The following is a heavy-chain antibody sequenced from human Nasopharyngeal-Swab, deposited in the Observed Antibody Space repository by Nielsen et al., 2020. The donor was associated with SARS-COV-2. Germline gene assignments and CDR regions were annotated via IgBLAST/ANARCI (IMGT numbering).Heavy chain of an antibody. CDR2: ISYDGTNK. Sequence: GESLKISCAASGFTFSDYAMHWVRQVPGKGLEWVAVISYDGTNKFYPASVKGRFTISRDNFRNTLSLQMNSLRPEDTAVYYRVKDRIVATNLFDYWGQGTQVTVSS. D-gene: IGHD5-12*01. CDR3: VKDRIVATNLFDY. CDR1: GFTFSDYA. V-gene: IGHV3-30*04. J-gene: IGHJ4*02.